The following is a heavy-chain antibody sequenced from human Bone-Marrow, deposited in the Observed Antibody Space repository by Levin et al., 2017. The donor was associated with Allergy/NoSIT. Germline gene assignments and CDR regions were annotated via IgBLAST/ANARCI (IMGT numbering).Heavy chain of an antibody. CDR1: GYSLTDYW. CDR3: ARYIEAGRITIFGGNGLGP. Sequence: GASVKVPCRAYGYSLTDYWIGWARQLPGRGLEWVGIIFPGDSAATYSPPFQGQVTISVDISINTAYLHWSSLKASDTAIYYCARYIEAGRITIFGGNGLGPWGQGTLVTVSS. D-gene: IGHD3-3*01. J-gene: IGHJ5*02. V-gene: IGHV5-51*01. CDR2: IFPGDSAA.